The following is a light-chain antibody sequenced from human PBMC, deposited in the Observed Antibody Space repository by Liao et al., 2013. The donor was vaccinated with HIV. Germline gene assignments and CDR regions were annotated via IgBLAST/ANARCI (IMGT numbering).Light chain of an antibody. Sequence: SYVLTQSPSVSVAPGETARIACGGNNVGSKYVHWYQQKPGQAPVLVIFSNTDRPSGIPERFSGSNSGNTATLTISRVEAGDEADYYCQVWDGDYALFGGGTKLTVL. CDR1: NVGSKY. V-gene: IGLV3-21*04. CDR2: SNT. CDR3: QVWDGDYAL. J-gene: IGLJ2*01.